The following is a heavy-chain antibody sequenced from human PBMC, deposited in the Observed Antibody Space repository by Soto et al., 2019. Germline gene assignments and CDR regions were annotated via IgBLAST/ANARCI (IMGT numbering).Heavy chain of an antibody. CDR1: GFTFNSYG. CDR3: SKDLDGLQGLVDSAFCFDY. Sequence: QVQLVESGGGVVQPGRSLRLSCASSGFTFNSYGMHWVRQAPGKWLEWVAVISYDGSDKYYADSVKGRFTISRDNSKNTLYLQMNGLRAEDTAVYYCSKDLDGLQGLVDSAFCFDYWGQGTLVTVSS. V-gene: IGHV3-30*18. D-gene: IGHD3-16*01. CDR2: ISYDGSDK. J-gene: IGHJ4*02.